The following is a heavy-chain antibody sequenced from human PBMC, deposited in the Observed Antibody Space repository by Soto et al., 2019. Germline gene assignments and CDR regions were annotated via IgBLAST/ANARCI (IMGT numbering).Heavy chain of an antibody. CDR2: IRSKANSYAT. CDR3: TRPRGSAGFDP. J-gene: IGHJ5*02. CDR1: GFTFSGSA. D-gene: IGHD5-12*01. Sequence: EVQLVESGGGLVQPGGSLKLSCAASGFTFSGSAMHWVRQASGKGLEWVGRIRSKANSYATAYAASVKGRFTISRDDSKNTAYLQMNSLKTEDTAVDYCTRPRGSAGFDPWGQGTLVTVSS. V-gene: IGHV3-73*01.